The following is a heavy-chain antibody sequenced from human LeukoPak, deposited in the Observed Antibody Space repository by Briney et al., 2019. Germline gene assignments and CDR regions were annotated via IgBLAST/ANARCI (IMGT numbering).Heavy chain of an antibody. D-gene: IGHD2-15*01. CDR3: ARQREGRSGGSYYYYGMDV. J-gene: IGHJ6*02. Sequence: HGESLKISCKGSGYSFTSYWIGWVRQMPGKGLEWMGIIYPGDSDTRYSPSFQGQVTISADKSISTAYLQWSSLKASDTAMYYCARQREGRSGGSYYYYGMDVWGQGTTVTVSS. CDR2: IYPGDSDT. V-gene: IGHV5-51*01. CDR1: GYSFTSYW.